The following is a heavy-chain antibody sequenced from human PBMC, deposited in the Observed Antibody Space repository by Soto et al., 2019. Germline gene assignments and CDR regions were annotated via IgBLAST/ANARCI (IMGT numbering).Heavy chain of an antibody. CDR1: GFTFSSYA. J-gene: IGHJ6*02. D-gene: IGHD2-21*02. Sequence: GGYLRLSCAAYGFTFSSYAMHWVRQAPGKGLEWVSAISGSGSNTYYAVSVRGRFTISRDNSKNTVYLQMNSLRAEDTAVYHCAKSRTVVVSAAPIYYYFGVDFWGQGTTVTVSS. CDR3: AKSRTVVVSAAPIYYYFGVDF. V-gene: IGHV3-23*01. CDR2: ISGSGSNT.